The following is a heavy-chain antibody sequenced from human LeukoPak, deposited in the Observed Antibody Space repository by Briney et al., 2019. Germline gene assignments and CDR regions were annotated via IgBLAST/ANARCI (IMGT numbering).Heavy chain of an antibody. CDR3: ARSVGGHFDY. Sequence: PGGSLRLSCAASGFTFSVYSMNGVRQPPGMGLEWVSYITSNSATIQYADSVKGRFTISRDNAKNSLSLQMNSLRDEDTAVYYCARSVGGHFDYWGQGMLVTVSS. D-gene: IGHD3-16*01. CDR1: GFTFSVYS. J-gene: IGHJ4*02. CDR2: ITSNSATI. V-gene: IGHV3-48*02.